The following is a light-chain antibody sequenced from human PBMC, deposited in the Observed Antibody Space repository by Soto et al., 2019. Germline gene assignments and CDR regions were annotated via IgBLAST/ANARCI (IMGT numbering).Light chain of an antibody. CDR1: QSVSSSY. CDR2: GAS. V-gene: IGKV3-20*01. CDR3: KQYGSSPWT. Sequence: EIVLTQCPDTLSLSPGERATLSCRASQSVSSSYLAWYQQKPGQDPRLLIYGASSRATGIPDRLSGSGSGTDFTLTISRMEPEDFAVYYCKQYGSSPWTFGQGTKVDIK. J-gene: IGKJ1*01.